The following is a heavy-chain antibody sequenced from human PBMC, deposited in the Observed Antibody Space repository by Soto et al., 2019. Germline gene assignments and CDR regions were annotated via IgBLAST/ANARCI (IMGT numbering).Heavy chain of an antibody. D-gene: IGHD6-6*01. Sequence: QVQLQESGPGLVRPSQTLSLTCTVSRDSISRGDYYWSWIRQHAGKGLEWIGYVTHSGSSFYNPSLQSRVIISVDTSKNQFALKLTPVTAADTAVYYCARIRTDTSSSFDHWGQGTLVTVSS. CDR1: RDSISRGDYY. CDR3: ARIRTDTSSSFDH. CDR2: VTHSGSS. V-gene: IGHV4-31*03. J-gene: IGHJ4*02.